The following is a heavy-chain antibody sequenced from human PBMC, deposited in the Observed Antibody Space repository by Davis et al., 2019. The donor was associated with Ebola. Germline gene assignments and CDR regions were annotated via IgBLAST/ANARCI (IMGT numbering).Heavy chain of an antibody. CDR3: ARDFFEYSSSSFSDY. V-gene: IGHV3-30*03. Sequence: GESLKISCAASGFTFRTYAMNWVRQAPGKGLEWVASISYDGSEKFSADSVKGRFTISRDNSKNTLYLQMNSLRTDDTAVYYCARDFFEYSSSSFSDYWGQGTLVTVSS. J-gene: IGHJ4*02. CDR2: ISYDGSEK. CDR1: GFTFRTYA. D-gene: IGHD6-6*01.